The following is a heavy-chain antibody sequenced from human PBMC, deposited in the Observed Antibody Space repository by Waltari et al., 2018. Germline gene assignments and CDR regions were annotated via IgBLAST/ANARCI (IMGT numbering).Heavy chain of an antibody. CDR1: GVTFRGSS. J-gene: IGHJ4*02. CDR2: IRSKANSYAT. Sequence: EVQLVESGGGLVQPGGSLKLSCAASGVTFRGSSMHLVRQASGKGLEWVGRIRSKANSYATAYAASVKGRFTISRDDSKNTAYLQMNSLKTEDTAVYYCTRPPIVIAAAEAAVRDYWGQGTLVTVSS. D-gene: IGHD6-13*01. V-gene: IGHV3-73*02. CDR3: TRPPIVIAAAEAAVRDY.